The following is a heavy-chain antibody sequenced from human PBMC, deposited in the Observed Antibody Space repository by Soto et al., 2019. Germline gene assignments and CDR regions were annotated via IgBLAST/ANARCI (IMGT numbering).Heavy chain of an antibody. Sequence: QVHLVQSGAEVKKPGASVKVSCKASGYTFTSYGITWVRQAPGQGLEWMGWISDHNGNTDYAQRLQGRVIVTRDTSTSTAYMVLRSLRSDDTAVYYCARGRYGDYWGQGALVTVSS. V-gene: IGHV1-18*01. J-gene: IGHJ4*02. CDR1: GYTFTSYG. CDR3: ARGRYGDY. CDR2: ISDHNGNT. D-gene: IGHD1-1*01.